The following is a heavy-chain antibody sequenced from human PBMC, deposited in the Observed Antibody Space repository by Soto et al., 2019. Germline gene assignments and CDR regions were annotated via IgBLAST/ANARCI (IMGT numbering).Heavy chain of an antibody. D-gene: IGHD2-2*01. V-gene: IGHV4-34*01. CDR3: ARGTGSTSVHYYYMDV. CDR1: GGSFSGYY. CDR2: INHSGST. J-gene: IGHJ6*03. Sequence: SETLSLTCAVYGGSFSGYYWSWIRQPPGKGLEWIGEINHSGSTNYNPSLKSRVTISVDTSKNQFSLKLSSVTAADTAVYYCARGTGSTSVHYYYMDVWGKGTTVTVSS.